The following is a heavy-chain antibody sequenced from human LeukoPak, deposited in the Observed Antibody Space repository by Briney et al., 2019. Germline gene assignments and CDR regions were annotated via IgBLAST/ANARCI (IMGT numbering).Heavy chain of an antibody. D-gene: IGHD2-15*01. CDR1: GLTFSSSW. CDR2: IKSKTDGGTT. J-gene: IGHJ4*02. Sequence: GGSLRLSCAVSGLTFSSSWMDWVRQAPGKGLEWVGRIKSKTDGGTTDYAAPVKGRFTISRDDSKNTLYLQMNSLKTEDTAVYYCTTDLNALLSIDYWGQGTLVTVSS. V-gene: IGHV3-15*07. CDR3: TTDLNALLSIDY.